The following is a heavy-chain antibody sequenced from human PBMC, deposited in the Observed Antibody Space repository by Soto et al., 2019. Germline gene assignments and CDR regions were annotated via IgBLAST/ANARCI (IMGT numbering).Heavy chain of an antibody. D-gene: IGHD5-12*01. CDR1: GGTFSNYP. CDR2: IIPIFGTV. J-gene: IGHJ2*01. CDR3: SRGNHRWLRLCDFDL. V-gene: IGHV1-69*12. Sequence: QVQLVQSGAEVKKPGSSVKVSCKASGGTFSNYPISWVRQAPGQGLEWMGGIIPIFGTVNYAQKFQGRVTNTADEPTSTAYMELSRLSSEDTDVYYCSRGNHRWLRLCDFDLWGRGTLVTVSS.